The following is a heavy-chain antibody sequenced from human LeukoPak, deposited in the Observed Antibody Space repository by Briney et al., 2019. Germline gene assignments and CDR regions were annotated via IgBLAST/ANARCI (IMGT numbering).Heavy chain of an antibody. Sequence: PSETLSLTCAVYGGSFSGYYWSWIRQPPGKGLEWIGEINHSGSTNYNPSLKSRVTISVDTSKNQFSLKLSSVTAADTAVYYCARRPPDCSSTSCYAFDAFDIWGQGTMVTVSS. D-gene: IGHD2-2*01. V-gene: IGHV4-34*01. CDR3: ARRPPDCSSTSCYAFDAFDI. J-gene: IGHJ3*02. CDR2: INHSGST. CDR1: GGSFSGYY.